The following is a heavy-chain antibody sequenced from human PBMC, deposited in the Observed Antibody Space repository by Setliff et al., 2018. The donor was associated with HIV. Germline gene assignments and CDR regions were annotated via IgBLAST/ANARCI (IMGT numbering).Heavy chain of an antibody. J-gene: IGHJ4*02. CDR1: GGSIGNYY. Sequence: PSETLSLTCTVSGGSIGNYYWNWIRQSPGKGLEWIAYIYYNGNRNYNPSLKSRVTISVDTTKNQFSLKMAPVTAADTAVYYCARAHGDYRLQMSDWGQGTLVTVSS. CDR3: ARAHGDYRLQMSD. CDR2: IYYNGNR. V-gene: IGHV4-59*01. D-gene: IGHD4-17*01.